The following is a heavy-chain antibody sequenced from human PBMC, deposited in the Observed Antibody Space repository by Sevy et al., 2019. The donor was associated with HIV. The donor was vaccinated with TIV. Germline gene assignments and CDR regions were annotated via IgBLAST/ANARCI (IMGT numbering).Heavy chain of an antibody. CDR1: GFTFSGYS. J-gene: IGHJ3*02. CDR3: TREDSPRGLRAFDI. CDR2: IWFDGSIR. V-gene: IGHV3-30-3*01. Sequence: GGSLRLSCEASGFTFSGYSMHWVRQAPGKGLEWVTSIWFDGSIRYYTHSVKGRFTISRDNSKNTLYLQMDSLRVEDTAVYYCTREDSPRGLRAFDIWGQGTVVTVSS. D-gene: IGHD4-17*01.